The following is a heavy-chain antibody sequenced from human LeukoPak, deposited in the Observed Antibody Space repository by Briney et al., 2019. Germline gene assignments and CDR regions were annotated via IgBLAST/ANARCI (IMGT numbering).Heavy chain of an antibody. Sequence: GGSLRLSCAASGFTFTTYGMYWVRQAPGKGLEWVAVISYDGSFKYYVDSVKGRFTISRDNSKNTLYLQMNSLRAEDTAVYYCANMGVLVGAGDYWGQGTLVTVSS. V-gene: IGHV3-30*18. CDR3: ANMGVLVGAGDY. CDR1: GFTFTTYG. J-gene: IGHJ4*02. CDR2: ISYDGSFK. D-gene: IGHD1-26*01.